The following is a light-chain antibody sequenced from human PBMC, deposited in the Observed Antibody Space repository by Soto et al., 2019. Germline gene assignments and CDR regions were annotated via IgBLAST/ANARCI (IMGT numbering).Light chain of an antibody. CDR1: QSVGSNY. J-gene: IGKJ5*01. CDR2: GVS. V-gene: IGKV3-20*01. CDR3: QQYGSSQNN. Sequence: EIVLTQSPGTLALSPGERATLSCRASQSVGSNYLAWYQQTPGQAPMLLIYGVSSMATVIPDRFSGSVSGTDFTLTISRLEPEDFALYYCQQYGSSQNNFGQGTRLEI.